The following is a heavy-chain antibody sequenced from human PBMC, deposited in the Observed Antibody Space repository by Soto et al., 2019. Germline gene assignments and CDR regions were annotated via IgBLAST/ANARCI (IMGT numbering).Heavy chain of an antibody. CDR1: GFAFSDAS. CDR2: IKTKFSGGTT. V-gene: IGHV3-15*02. J-gene: IGHJ4*02. Sequence: DVQLVESGGALVKPGGSLRLSCEASGFAFSDASMSWVRQAPGKGLEWVGRIKTKFSGGTTDYAAPVKGRFTISRDDSKNTVYLQMDSLKAEDTAVYSCTPLASGHYGYDFWGQGTLVTVSS. D-gene: IGHD3-3*01. CDR3: TPLASGHYGYDF.